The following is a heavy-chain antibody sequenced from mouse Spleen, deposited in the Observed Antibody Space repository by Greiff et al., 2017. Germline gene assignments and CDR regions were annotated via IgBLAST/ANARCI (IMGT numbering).Heavy chain of an antibody. V-gene: IGHV1-52*01. CDR1: GYTFTSYW. D-gene: IGHD3-2*01. J-gene: IGHJ4*01. CDR2: IDPSDSET. Sequence: QVQLKQPGAELVRPGSSVKLSCKASGYTFTSYWMHWVKQRPIQGLEWIGNIDPSDSETHYNQKFKDKATLTVDKSSSTAYMQLSSLTSEDSAVYYCARGGQLGHGAMDYWGQGTSVTVSS. CDR3: ARGGQLGHGAMDY.